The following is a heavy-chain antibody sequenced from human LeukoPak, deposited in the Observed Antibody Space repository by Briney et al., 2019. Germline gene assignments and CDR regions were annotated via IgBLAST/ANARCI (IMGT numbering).Heavy chain of an antibody. V-gene: IGHV3-7*01. Sequence: PRGSLRLSCAASGFTFSSYWMSWVRQAPGKGLEWVANIKQDGSEKYYVDSVKGRFTISRDNAKNSLYLQMNSLRAEDTAVYYCARSGGYCTNGVCSVRYWGQGTLVTVSS. D-gene: IGHD2-8*01. CDR3: ARSGGYCTNGVCSVRY. J-gene: IGHJ4*02. CDR1: GFTFSSYW. CDR2: IKQDGSEK.